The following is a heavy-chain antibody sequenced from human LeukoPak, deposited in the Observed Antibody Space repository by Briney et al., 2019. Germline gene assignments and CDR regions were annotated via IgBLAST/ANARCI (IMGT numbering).Heavy chain of an antibody. CDR1: GGSISRDSYY. CDR3: ASPQSSGWPPRGGDS. J-gene: IGHJ4*02. D-gene: IGHD6-19*01. V-gene: IGHV4-39*01. CDR2: VHRGGAT. Sequence: ASETLSLTCSVSGGSISRDSYYWSRIRQPPGKGLEWIGSVHRGGATHYNPSLESRVTVSEDTSKSQISLKLSSVTAADTGVYYCASPQSSGWPPRGGDSWGQGTLVTVSS.